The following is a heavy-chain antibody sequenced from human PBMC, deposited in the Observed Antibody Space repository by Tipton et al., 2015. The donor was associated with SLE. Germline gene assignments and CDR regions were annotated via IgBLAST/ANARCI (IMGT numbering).Heavy chain of an antibody. CDR1: GFTFDDYG. CDR2: INWNGDST. D-gene: IGHD3-22*01. V-gene: IGHV3-20*04. CDR3: ASAYDSSGYYYHFDC. J-gene: IGHJ4*02. Sequence: SLRLSCAASGFTFDDYGMSWVRQAPGKGLEWVSGINWNGDSTGYADSVKGRFTISRDNAKNSLYLQMNSLRAEDTALYYCASAYDSSGYYYHFDCWGQGTLVTVS.